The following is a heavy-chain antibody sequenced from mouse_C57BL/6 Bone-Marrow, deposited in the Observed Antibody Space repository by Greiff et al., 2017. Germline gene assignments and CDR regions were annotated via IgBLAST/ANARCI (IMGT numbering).Heavy chain of an antibody. J-gene: IGHJ2*01. D-gene: IGHD2-2*01. V-gene: IGHV1-55*01. CDR3: ARDYGYDGY. CDR1: GYTFTCYW. CDR2: LYPGSGST. Sequence: VQLQQPGAELVKPGASVKMSCKASGYTFTCYWITWVKQRPGQGLEWIGDLYPGSGSTNYNEKFKSKATLTVDTSSSTAYMQLSSLTSEDSAVYYYARDYGYDGYWGQGTTLTVSS.